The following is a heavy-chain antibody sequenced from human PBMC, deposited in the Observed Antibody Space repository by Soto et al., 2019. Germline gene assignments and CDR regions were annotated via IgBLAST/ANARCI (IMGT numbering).Heavy chain of an antibody. CDR2: IYYSGST. J-gene: IGHJ4*02. V-gene: IGHV4-30-4*01. CDR1: GGSISSGDYY. CDR3: ARVGGDSTLPDY. D-gene: IGHD3-16*01. Sequence: QVQLQESGPGLVKPSQTLSLTCTVSGGSISSGDYYWSWIRQPPGKGLEWIGYIYYSGSTYYNPSLNSGVSISVDTSKNQFSLKLSSVTAADTAVYYCARVGGDSTLPDYWGQGTLVTVSS.